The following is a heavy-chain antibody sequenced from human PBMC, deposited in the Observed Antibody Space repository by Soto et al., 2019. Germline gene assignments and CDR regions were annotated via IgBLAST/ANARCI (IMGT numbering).Heavy chain of an antibody. J-gene: IGHJ3*02. D-gene: IGHD3-16*01. CDR1: GYTLTELS. CDR3: ATGDYIWGSDI. Sequence: ASVKVSCKVSGYTLTELSMHWVRQAPGQGLEWMGWISAYNGNTNYAQKLQGRVTMTTDTSTSTAYMELRSLRSDDTAVYYCATGDYIWGSDIWGQGTMVTVSS. V-gene: IGHV1-18*01. CDR2: ISAYNGNT.